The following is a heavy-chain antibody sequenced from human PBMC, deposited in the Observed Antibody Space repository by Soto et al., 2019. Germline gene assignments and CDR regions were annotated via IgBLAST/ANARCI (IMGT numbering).Heavy chain of an antibody. CDR3: ARLMHYSHSGGSSHSGFDM. J-gene: IGHJ3*02. CDR2: IIPLFGTT. CDR1: GGTFSIYT. Sequence: SVKVSCKASGGTFSIYTIACVLQSPLQGLEWMGEIIPLFGTTNYVEKFQGRVTMTRDTSISTAYMEVSSLRSDDTAVFYCARLMHYSHSGGSSHSGFDMWGQGTLVTVSS. D-gene: IGHD2-21*01. V-gene: IGHV1-69*05.